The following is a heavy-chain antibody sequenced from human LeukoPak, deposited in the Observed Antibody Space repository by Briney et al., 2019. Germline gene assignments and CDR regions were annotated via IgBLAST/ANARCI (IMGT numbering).Heavy chain of an antibody. Sequence: PETLSLTCTVSRGSISSSSYYWGWIRQPPGKGLEWIGSIYYSGSTYFYPSLKNRVSISVDTSKNHFSLMLGSVTAADAAVYYCARGATPTSIRWELLGDYCFDYWGQGTLVTVSS. CDR3: ARGATPTSIRWELLGDYCFDY. V-gene: IGHV4-39*07. CDR1: RGSISSSSYY. D-gene: IGHD1-26*01. J-gene: IGHJ4*02. CDR2: IYYSGST.